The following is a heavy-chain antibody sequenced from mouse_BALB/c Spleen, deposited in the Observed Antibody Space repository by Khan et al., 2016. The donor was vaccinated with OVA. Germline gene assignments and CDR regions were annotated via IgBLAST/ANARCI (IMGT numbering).Heavy chain of an antibody. D-gene: IGHD2-3*01. J-gene: IGHJ1*01. CDR3: VQPSYDPRNFDY. Sequence: VQLKQSGAELVKPGASVKLSCTASGFNIKDTYMHWVKQRPEQGLEWIGRIGPANGETKYDPKFQGKATITADTSSNTSYLQVSSLTSEDTAVYYCVQPSYDPRNFDYWGEGTTVTVSS. CDR2: IGPANGET. CDR1: GFNIKDTY. V-gene: IGHV14-3*02.